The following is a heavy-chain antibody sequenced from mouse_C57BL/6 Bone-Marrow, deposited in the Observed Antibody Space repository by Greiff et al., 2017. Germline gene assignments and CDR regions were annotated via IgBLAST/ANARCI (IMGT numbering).Heavy chain of an antibody. CDR1: GYTFTDYN. D-gene: IGHD2-3*01. V-gene: IGHV1-22*01. Sequence: EVQLQQSGPELVKPGASVKMSCKASGYTFTDYNMHWVKQSHGKSLEWIGYLNPNNGGTSYNQKFKGEATLTVNKSSSTAYMELRSLTSEDSAVYYCARGWLLPYWYFDVWGTGTTVTVSS. CDR3: ARGWLLPYWYFDV. J-gene: IGHJ1*03. CDR2: LNPNNGGT.